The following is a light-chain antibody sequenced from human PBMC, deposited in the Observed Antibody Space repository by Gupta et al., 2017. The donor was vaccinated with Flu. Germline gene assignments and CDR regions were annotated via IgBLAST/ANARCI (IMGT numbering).Light chain of an antibody. CDR2: DAY. V-gene: IGKV3-15*01. J-gene: IGKJ1*01. CDR1: QRISSK. Sequence: EIVMTQSPATLSVSPGERATLSCRASQRISSKVAWYQQKPGQAPRLLIYDAYTRPTGIPVRFSGGGSGTEFTLTINSLQSEDFAVYYCQQYDNWPPWTLGQGTKVEIK. CDR3: QQYDNWPPWT.